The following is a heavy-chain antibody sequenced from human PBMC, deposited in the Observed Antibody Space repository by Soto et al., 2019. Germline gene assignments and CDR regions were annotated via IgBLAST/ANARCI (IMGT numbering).Heavy chain of an antibody. J-gene: IGHJ3*02. Sequence: QVQLQESGPGLVKASETLSLTCTVSGGSVSSYYWSWIRQPPGKGLEWIGYIFYSGSTSYNPSLKSRVTISVETSKNQFSLKLSSVTAADTAVYYCARHGGITMVRGVLAAFDIWGQWPMVSVSS. CDR3: ARHGGITMVRGVLAAFDI. V-gene: IGHV4-59*08. CDR1: GGSVSSYY. CDR2: IFYSGST. D-gene: IGHD3-10*01.